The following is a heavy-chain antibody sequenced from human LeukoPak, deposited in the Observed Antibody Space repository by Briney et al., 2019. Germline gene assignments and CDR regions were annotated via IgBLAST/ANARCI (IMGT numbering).Heavy chain of an antibody. CDR2: ISGSGGST. CDR3: ANVETTPYGMDV. Sequence: GGSLRLSCAASGFTFSSYVMSWVRQAPGKGLEWVSAISGSGGSTYYADSVKGRFTISRDNSKNTLYLQMNSLRAEDTAVYYCANVETTPYGMDVWGQGTTVTVSS. V-gene: IGHV3-23*01. CDR1: GFTFSSYV. D-gene: IGHD4-17*01. J-gene: IGHJ6*02.